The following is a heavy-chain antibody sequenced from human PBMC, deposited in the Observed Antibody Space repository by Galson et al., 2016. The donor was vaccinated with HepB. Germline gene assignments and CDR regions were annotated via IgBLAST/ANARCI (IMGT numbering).Heavy chain of an antibody. CDR1: GFPFIDAW. CDR3: AKDGRIYCSSASCHDHFHY. J-gene: IGHJ4*02. Sequence: SLRLSCAASGFPFIDAWMDWVRQTPGKRLEWVGRIRSKTDGETTVYAVPVKGRFSISRDDSTNTLYLQMNSLRAEDTAVYYCAKDGRIYCSSASCHDHFHYWGQGTLVTVSS. D-gene: IGHD2-2*01. CDR2: IRSKTDGETT. V-gene: IGHV3-15*01.